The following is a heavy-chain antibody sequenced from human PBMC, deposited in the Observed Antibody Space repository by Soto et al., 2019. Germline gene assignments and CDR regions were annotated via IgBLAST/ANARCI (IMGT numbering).Heavy chain of an antibody. CDR2: ISGSGGST. Sequence: VGSLRLSCAASGFTFSSYAMSWVRQAPGKGLEWVSAISGSGGSTYYADSVKGRFTISRDNSKNTLYLQMNSLRAEDTAVYYCAKDLRWLQFHFDYWGQGTLVTVSS. V-gene: IGHV3-23*01. CDR3: AKDLRWLQFHFDY. D-gene: IGHD5-12*01. J-gene: IGHJ4*02. CDR1: GFTFSSYA.